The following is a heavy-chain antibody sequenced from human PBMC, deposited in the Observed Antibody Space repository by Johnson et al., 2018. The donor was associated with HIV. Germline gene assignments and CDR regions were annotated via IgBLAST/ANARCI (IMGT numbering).Heavy chain of an antibody. J-gene: IGHJ3*02. CDR3: AREEGVGDDYGGKSAFDI. D-gene: IGHD4-23*01. CDR1: GFTFDDYG. CDR2: INWNGGSI. V-gene: IGHV3-20*04. Sequence: VQLVESGGGVVQPGRSLRLSCAASGFTFDDYGMSWVRQVPGKGLEWVSGINWNGGSIGYAESVKGRFTISRDNAKNSLYLQMNSLRAEDTAVYYCAREEGVGDDYGGKSAFDIWGQGTMVTVSS.